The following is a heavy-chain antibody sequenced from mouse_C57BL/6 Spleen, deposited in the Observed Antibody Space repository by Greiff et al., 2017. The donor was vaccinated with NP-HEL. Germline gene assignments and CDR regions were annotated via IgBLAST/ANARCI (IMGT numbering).Heavy chain of an antibody. Sequence: VQLQQSGAELVKPGASVKLSCKASGYTFTSYWMHWVKQRPGQGLEWIGMIHPNSGSTNYNEKFKSKATLTVDKSSSTAYMQLSSLTSEDSAVYYCARETVVARGYFDYWGQGTTLTVSS. CDR2: IHPNSGST. CDR1: GYTFTSYW. D-gene: IGHD1-1*01. V-gene: IGHV1-64*01. J-gene: IGHJ2*01. CDR3: ARETVVARGYFDY.